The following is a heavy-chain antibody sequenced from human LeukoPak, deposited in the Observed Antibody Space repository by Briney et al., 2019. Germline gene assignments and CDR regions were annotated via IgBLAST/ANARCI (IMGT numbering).Heavy chain of an antibody. CDR1: GYTFISYG. D-gene: IGHD5-12*01. CDR2: ISAYNGNT. V-gene: IGHV1-18*01. CDR3: ARASRGIVATNRPPFDY. J-gene: IGHJ4*02. Sequence: ASVKVSCKASGYTFISYGISWVRQAPGQGLEWMGWISAYNGNTNYAQKLQGRVTMTTDTSTSTAYMELRSLRSDDTAVYYCARASRGIVATNRPPFDYWGQGTLVTVSS.